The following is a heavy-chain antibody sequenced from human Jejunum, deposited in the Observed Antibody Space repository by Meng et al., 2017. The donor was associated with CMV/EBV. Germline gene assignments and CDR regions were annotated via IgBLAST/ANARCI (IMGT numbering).Heavy chain of an antibody. D-gene: IGHD6-6*01. CDR3: TRASSGIH. CDR2: IRSKAFGGTT. CDR1: GFTFGDFA. Sequence: SCTASGFTFGDFAMNWVRQAQGKGLEWVGFIRSKAFGGTTEFAASVKGRFTISRDDSKSIAYLEMNSLKSEDTAVYYCTRASSGIHWGQGTLVTVS. V-gene: IGHV3-49*04. J-gene: IGHJ4*02.